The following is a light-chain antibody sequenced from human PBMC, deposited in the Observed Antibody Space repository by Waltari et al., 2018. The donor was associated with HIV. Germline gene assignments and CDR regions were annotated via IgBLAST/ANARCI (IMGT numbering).Light chain of an antibody. CDR2: DAS. Sequence: EIVLTQSPATLSLSPGERATLSCRASQSVNSYLVWYQQKPGQPPRLLIYDASNRAAGIPARFSGSGSGTDFTLTMSSLEPEDFAVYYGQQRSNWPITFGQGTRLEMK. J-gene: IGKJ5*01. CDR1: QSVNSY. V-gene: IGKV3-11*01. CDR3: QQRSNWPIT.